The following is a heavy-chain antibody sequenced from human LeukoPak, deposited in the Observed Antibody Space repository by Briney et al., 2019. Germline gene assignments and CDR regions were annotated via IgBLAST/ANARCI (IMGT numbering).Heavy chain of an antibody. D-gene: IGHD4-11*01. CDR2: IHPSGGST. J-gene: IGHJ3*02. Sequence: ASVKVSCKASGYTFTSYYMHWVRQAPGQGLEWMGIIHPSGGSTSYAQKFQGRVTMTRDMSTSTVYMELSSLRSEDTAVYYCARDGDYSNYVRAFDIWGQGTMVTVSS. V-gene: IGHV1-46*01. CDR1: GYTFTSYY. CDR3: ARDGDYSNYVRAFDI.